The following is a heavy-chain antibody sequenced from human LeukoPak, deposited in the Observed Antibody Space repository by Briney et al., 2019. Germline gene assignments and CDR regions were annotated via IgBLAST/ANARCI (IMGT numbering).Heavy chain of an antibody. CDR2: IIPIFGTA. J-gene: IGHJ6*03. CDR1: GGTFSSYA. Sequence: SVKVSCKASGGTFSSYAISWVRQAPGQGLEWMGGIIPIFGTANYAQKFQGRVTITTDESTSTAYMELSSLRSEDTAVYYCARAPFSVASHYYYYMDVWGKGTTVTVSS. CDR3: ARAPFSVASHYYYYMDV. D-gene: IGHD6-19*01. V-gene: IGHV1-69*05.